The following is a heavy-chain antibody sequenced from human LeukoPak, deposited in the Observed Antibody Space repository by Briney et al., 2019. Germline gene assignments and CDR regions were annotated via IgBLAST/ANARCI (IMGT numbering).Heavy chain of an antibody. V-gene: IGHV3-33*01. CDR1: GFTFSSYG. J-gene: IGHJ4*02. Sequence: HPGGSLRLSCAASGFTFSSYGMHWVRQAPGKGLEWVSVIWYDGSNKYYGDSVKGRFTISRDNSKNTLFLQMSSLRAEDTAVYYCATDPSSHYYDSSGYYDYWGQGTLVTVSS. CDR3: ATDPSSHYYDSSGYYDY. CDR2: IWYDGSNK. D-gene: IGHD3-22*01.